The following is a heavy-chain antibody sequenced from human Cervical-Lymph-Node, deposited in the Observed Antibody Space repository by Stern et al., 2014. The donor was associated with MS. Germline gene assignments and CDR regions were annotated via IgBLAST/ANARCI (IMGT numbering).Heavy chain of an antibody. Sequence: QVTLRESGPALVKPTQTLTLTCTFSGFSLSTSGMCVSWIRQPPGKALEWLARIDWDDDKFYSTSLKTRLTISKDTSKNQVVLTMNNMDPLDTGTYYCGRDCLYGSDSGPWGQGTLVTVSS. J-gene: IGHJ5*02. CDR2: IDWDDDK. D-gene: IGHD3-10*01. V-gene: IGHV2-70*17. CDR3: GRDCLYGSDSGP. CDR1: GFSLSTSGMC.